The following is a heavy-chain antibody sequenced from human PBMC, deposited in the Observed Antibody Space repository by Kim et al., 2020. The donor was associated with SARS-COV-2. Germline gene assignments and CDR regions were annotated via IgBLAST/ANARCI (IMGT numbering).Heavy chain of an antibody. V-gene: IGHV5-51*01. CDR2: DT. D-gene: IGHD2-15*01. J-gene: IGHJ2*01. CDR3: ARLLDWYFDL. Sequence: DTRYSPSFQGQVATSADKSISTAYLQWGSLKASDTAMYYCARLLDWYFDLWGRGTLVTVSS.